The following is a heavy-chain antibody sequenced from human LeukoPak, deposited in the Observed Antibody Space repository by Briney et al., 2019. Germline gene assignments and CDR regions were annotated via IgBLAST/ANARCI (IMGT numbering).Heavy chain of an antibody. CDR3: ARAMIAVAGNWFDP. J-gene: IGHJ5*02. D-gene: IGHD6-19*01. CDR1: GYTFTSYD. Sequence: ASVKVSCKASGYTFTSYDINWVRQATGQGLEWMGWMNPNSGNTGYAQKFQGRVTMTRNTSISTAYMELSSLRSEDTAVYYCARAMIAVAGNWFDPWGQGTLVTVSS. CDR2: MNPNSGNT. V-gene: IGHV1-8*01.